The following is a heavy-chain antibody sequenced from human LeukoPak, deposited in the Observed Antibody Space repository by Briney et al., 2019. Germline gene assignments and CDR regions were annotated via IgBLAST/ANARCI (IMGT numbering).Heavy chain of an antibody. CDR3: SSNGPPVWEYYFDY. CDR2: IIPIFGTA. J-gene: IGHJ4*02. D-gene: IGHD3-16*01. CDR1: GGAFSSYA. Sequence: GPSVKVSCKASGGAFSSYAISWVRQAPGQGLELMGGIIPIFGTANYAQKLQGRGTITADKSTSTAYMELSSLRSEDTAVYYCSSNGPPVWEYYFDYWGQGTLVTVSS. V-gene: IGHV1-69*06.